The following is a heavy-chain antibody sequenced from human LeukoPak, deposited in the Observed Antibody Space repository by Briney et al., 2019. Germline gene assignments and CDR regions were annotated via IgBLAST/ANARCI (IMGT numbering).Heavy chain of an antibody. Sequence: GTSLRLSCEASGFTFRNYGMHWVREAPGKGLERVAFIWLDGSNTHYAESVKGRFTISRDNSNSTLYLQMNSLRADDTAVYYCAKDVSGPYGSLFDPWGQGTLVIVSS. CDR3: AKDVSGPYGSLFDP. CDR2: IWLDGSNT. CDR1: GFTFRNYG. D-gene: IGHD6-19*01. V-gene: IGHV3-33*06. J-gene: IGHJ5*02.